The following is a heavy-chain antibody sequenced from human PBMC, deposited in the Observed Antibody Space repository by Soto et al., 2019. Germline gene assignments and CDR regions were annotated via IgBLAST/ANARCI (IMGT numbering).Heavy chain of an antibody. CDR2: INAGNGNT. V-gene: IGHV1-3*01. J-gene: IGHJ4*02. CDR1: GYTFTSYA. CDR3: ARGLIIDYDILTAFDY. D-gene: IGHD3-9*01. Sequence: GASVKVSCKASGYTFTSYAMHWVRQAPGQRLEWMGWINAGNGNTKYSQKFQGRVTITRDTSASTAYMELSSLRSEDTAVYYCARGLIIDYDILTAFDYWGQGTLVTVSS.